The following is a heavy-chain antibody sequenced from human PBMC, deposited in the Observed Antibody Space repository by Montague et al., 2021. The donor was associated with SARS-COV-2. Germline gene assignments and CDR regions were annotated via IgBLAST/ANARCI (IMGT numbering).Heavy chain of an antibody. CDR3: ARGLGANLDY. Sequence: SDTLSLTCTVSRGFINNYYWNWIRQSPDKGLEWIGFVFYTGLNKXNPSLESRVTISLDTSGNQFSLRLTSVTAADTAVYFCARGLGANLDYWGQGILVTV. CDR1: RGFINNYY. V-gene: IGHV4-59*07. J-gene: IGHJ4*02. CDR2: VFYTGLN. D-gene: IGHD1-26*01.